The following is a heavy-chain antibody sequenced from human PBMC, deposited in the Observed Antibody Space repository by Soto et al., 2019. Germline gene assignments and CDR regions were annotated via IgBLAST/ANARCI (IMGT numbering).Heavy chain of an antibody. D-gene: IGHD5-12*01. CDR3: TRPKNELRFYSYNGIDV. Sequence: GESLKISCKGSGYIFCIYWSGWVRQVPGKGLEWMGIIYPGDSDTRYNPSFQVQVTISVDKSTSTAYLRWNSLKTEDTAVYYCTRPKNELRFYSYNGIDVWGQGTTVTVSS. CDR2: IYPGDSDT. CDR1: GYIFCIYW. V-gene: IGHV5-51*01. J-gene: IGHJ6*02.